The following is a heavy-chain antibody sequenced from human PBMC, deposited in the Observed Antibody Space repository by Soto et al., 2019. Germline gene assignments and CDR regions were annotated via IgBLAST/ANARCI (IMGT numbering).Heavy chain of an antibody. CDR1: GGSISSGGYY. CDR3: ARASSVQLTRHQQY. J-gene: IGHJ4*02. D-gene: IGHD1-1*01. CDR2: IYYSGST. Sequence: SETLSLTCTVSGGSISSGGYYWSWIRQHPGKGLEWIGYIYYSGSTYYNPSLKSRVTISVDTSKNQFSLKLSSVTAADTAVYYCARASSVQLTRHQQYWGQGTLVTVS. V-gene: IGHV4-31*03.